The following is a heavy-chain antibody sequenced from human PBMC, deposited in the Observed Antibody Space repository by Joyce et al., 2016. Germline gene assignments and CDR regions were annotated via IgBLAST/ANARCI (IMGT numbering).Heavy chain of an antibody. V-gene: IGHV3-21*02. CDR1: GFTFSTSS. J-gene: IGHJ6*02. CDR3: ARGGIVYDYSMDL. Sequence: EVQLVESGGGLVKPGGSLRISCAASGFTFSTSSMSWFRRAPGKGLEGGSAISRDSTYIFYADSVKGRFTVSRDNAKNSLYLQMNSLRAEDTAVFFCARGGIVYDYSMDLWGQGTTVTVSS. CDR2: ISRDSTYI. D-gene: IGHD3-22*01.